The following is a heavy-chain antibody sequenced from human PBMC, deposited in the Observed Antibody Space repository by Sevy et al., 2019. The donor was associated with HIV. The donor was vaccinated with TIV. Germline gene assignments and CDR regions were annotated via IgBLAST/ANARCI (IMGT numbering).Heavy chain of an antibody. V-gene: IGHV3-30*02. D-gene: IGHD2-15*01. CDR3: ARETENSARWLEP. CDR1: GFTFNFHG. CDR2: IWHDGSNK. Sequence: GGSLRLSCAASGFTFNFHGMHWVRQAPGKGLEWVAFIWHDGSNKYMANSVKGRFTISRDNSKNTLFLQMNSMTVKDTAVYYCARETENSARWLEPWGQGTLVTVSS. J-gene: IGHJ5*02.